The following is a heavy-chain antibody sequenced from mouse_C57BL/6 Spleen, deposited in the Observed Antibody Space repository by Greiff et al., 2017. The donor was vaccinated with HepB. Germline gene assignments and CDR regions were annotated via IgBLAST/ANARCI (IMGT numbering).Heavy chain of an antibody. CDR1: GFTFSDYG. CDR3: ARGSMPAAVDY. D-gene: IGHD2-3*01. V-gene: IGHV5-17*01. CDR2: ISSGSSTI. Sequence: EVKLVESGGGLVKPGGSLKLSCAASGFTFSDYGMHWVRQAPEKGLEWVAYISSGSSTIYYADTVKGRFTISRDNAKNTPFLQMTSLRSEDTAMYYCARGSMPAAVDYWGQGTTLTVSS. J-gene: IGHJ2*01.